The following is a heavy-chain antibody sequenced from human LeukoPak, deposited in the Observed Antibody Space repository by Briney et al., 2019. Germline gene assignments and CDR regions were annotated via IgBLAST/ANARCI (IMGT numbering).Heavy chain of an antibody. CDR3: ARDIVVVTAPGDL. D-gene: IGHD2-21*02. CDR1: GFTFISYS. CDR2: IWSDGSNK. J-gene: IGHJ5*02. V-gene: IGHV3-33*08. Sequence: GGSLRLSCAASGFTFISYSMNWVRQAPGKGLQWVAVIWSDGSNKYYGDSVKGRFTISRDDSKNTLYLQMNGLRAEDTAVYYCARDIVVVTAPGDLWGQGTLVTVSS.